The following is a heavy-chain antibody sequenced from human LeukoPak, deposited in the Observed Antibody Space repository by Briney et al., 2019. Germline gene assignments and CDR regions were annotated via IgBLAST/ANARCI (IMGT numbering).Heavy chain of an antibody. CDR2: ISSSSSYI. CDR1: GFTFSSYS. V-gene: IGHV3-21*01. CDR3: ARARFGVNNWFDP. Sequence: GGSLRLSCAASGFTFSSYSMNWVRQAPGKGLEWVSSISSSSSYIYYADSVKSRFTISRDNARNSLYLQMNSLRAEDAAVYYCARARFGVNNWFDPWGQGTLVTVSS. D-gene: IGHD3-10*01. J-gene: IGHJ5*02.